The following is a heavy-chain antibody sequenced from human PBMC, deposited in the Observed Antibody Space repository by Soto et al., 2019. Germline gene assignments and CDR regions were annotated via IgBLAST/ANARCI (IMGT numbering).Heavy chain of an antibody. CDR3: ARGPRAPPPHDYGMDV. V-gene: IGHV3-23*01. CDR1: GFTFSSYV. CDR2: ISGSGGGT. J-gene: IGHJ6*02. Sequence: EVQLLESGGGLVQPGGSLRLSCAASGFTFSSYVMNWVRQAPGKGLEWVAAISGSGGGTYYGDSVEGRFTVSRDNPTNTLYRQMTSLRAEDTAVYYCARGPRAPPPHDYGMDVWGQGTTVPVSS.